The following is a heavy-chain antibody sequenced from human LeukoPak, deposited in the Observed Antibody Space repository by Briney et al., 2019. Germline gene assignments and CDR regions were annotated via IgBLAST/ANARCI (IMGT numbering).Heavy chain of an antibody. CDR2: INHSGST. V-gene: IGHV4-34*01. CDR1: GGSFSGYY. J-gene: IGHJ6*03. Sequence: SETLSLTCAVYGGSFSGYYWSWIRQPPGKGLEWIGEINHSGSTNYNPSLKSRVTISVDTSKNQFSLKLSSVTAADTAVYYCARYSSGWYHYYYYMDVWGKGTTVTVSS. D-gene: IGHD6-19*01. CDR3: ARYSSGWYHYYYYMDV.